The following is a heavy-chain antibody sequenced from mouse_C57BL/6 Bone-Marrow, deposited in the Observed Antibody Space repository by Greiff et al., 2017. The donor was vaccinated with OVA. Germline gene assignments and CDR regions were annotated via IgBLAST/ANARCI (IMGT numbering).Heavy chain of an antibody. CDR2: IYPGGGYT. CDR3: ARTNYYGSSYFDY. D-gene: IGHD1-1*01. J-gene: IGHJ2*01. V-gene: IGHV1-63*01. CDR1: GYTFTNYW. Sequence: QVQLQQSGAELVRPGTSVKMSCKASGYTFTNYWIGWAKQRPGHGLEWIGDIYPGGGYTTYNEKFKGKATLTADKSSSTAYMQFSSLTSEDSAIYYCARTNYYGSSYFDYWGQGTTLTVSS.